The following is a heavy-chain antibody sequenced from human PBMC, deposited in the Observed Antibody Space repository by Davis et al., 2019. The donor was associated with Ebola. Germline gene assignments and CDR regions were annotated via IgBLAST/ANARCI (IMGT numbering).Heavy chain of an antibody. CDR3: ATPGRFLEWSPGDY. Sequence: SVKVSCKASGYTFTSYAISWVRQAPGQGLEWMGGIIPIFGTANYAQKFQGRVTITADESTSTAYMELSSLRSEDTAVYYCATPGRFLEWSPGDYWGQGTLVTVSS. CDR2: IIPIFGTA. V-gene: IGHV1-69*13. J-gene: IGHJ4*02. CDR1: GYTFTSYA. D-gene: IGHD3-3*01.